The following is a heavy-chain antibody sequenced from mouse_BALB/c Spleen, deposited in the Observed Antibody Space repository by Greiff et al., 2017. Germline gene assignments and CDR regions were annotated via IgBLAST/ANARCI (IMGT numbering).Heavy chain of an antibody. Sequence: VQLKQSGAELVRPGALVKLSCKASGFNFNDYCMHWVKQRPEQGLEWIGWIDPENGNTIYDPKFQGKASITADTSSNTAYLQLSSLTSEDTAVYYCARKYGNWYMDVWGAGTTVTVSS. D-gene: IGHD2-10*02. CDR2: IDPENGNT. CDR1: GFNFNDYC. V-gene: IGHV14-1*02. J-gene: IGHJ1*01. CDR3: ARKYGNWYMDV.